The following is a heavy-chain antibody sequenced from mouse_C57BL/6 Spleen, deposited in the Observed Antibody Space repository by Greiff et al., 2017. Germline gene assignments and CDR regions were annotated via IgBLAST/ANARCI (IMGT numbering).Heavy chain of an antibody. CDR1: GYTFTSYW. CDR2: IHPSDSDT. D-gene: IGHD1-1*01. V-gene: IGHV1-74*01. CDR3: AIDGITTVVAHWYFDV. J-gene: IGHJ1*03. Sequence: QVQLQQPGAELVKPGASVKVSCKASGYTFTSYWMHWVKQRPGQGLEWIGRIHPSDSDTNYNQKFKGKATLTVDKSSSTAYMQLSSLTSEDSAVYYCAIDGITTVVAHWYFDVWGTGTTVTVSS.